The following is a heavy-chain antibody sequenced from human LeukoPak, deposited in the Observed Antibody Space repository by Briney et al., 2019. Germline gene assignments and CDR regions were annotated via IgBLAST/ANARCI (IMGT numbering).Heavy chain of an antibody. CDR3: ARGGNWNYAFDI. V-gene: IGHV4-59*01. CDR2: IYYSGST. Sequence: PSETLSLTCTVSGGSMSSYYWSWIRQPPGKGLEWIGYIYYSGSTNYNPSLKSRVTMSVDTSKNQFSLKLSSVTAADTAVYYCARGGNWNYAFDIWGQGTMVTVSS. D-gene: IGHD1-7*01. CDR1: GGSMSSYY. J-gene: IGHJ3*02.